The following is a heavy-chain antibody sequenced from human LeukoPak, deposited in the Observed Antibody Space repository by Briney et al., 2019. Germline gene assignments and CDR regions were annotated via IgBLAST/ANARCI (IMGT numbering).Heavy chain of an antibody. CDR1: GYSFTSYW. V-gene: IGHV5-51*01. D-gene: IGHD3-22*01. CDR2: IYPGDSDT. Sequence: GESLKISCKGSGYSFTSYWIGWVRQMPGKGLEWMGIIYPGDSDTRYSPSFQGQVTISADESISTAYLQWSSLKASDTAMYYCAIPGSDYDSSGYYAVWGQGTLVTVSS. J-gene: IGHJ4*02. CDR3: AIPGSDYDSSGYYAV.